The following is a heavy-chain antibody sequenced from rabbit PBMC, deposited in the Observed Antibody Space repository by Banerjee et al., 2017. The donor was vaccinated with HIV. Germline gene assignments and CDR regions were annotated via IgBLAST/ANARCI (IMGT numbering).Heavy chain of an antibody. J-gene: IGHJ3*01. V-gene: IGHV1S40*01. CDR3: ARSYSYGTARLDL. D-gene: IGHD6-1*01. CDR2: IYTGSGTT. Sequence: QSLEESGGDLVKPGASLTLTCTASGFSFSSGYWICWVRQAPVKGLELIGCIYTGSGTTYYASWAKGRFTISKASSTTVSLQLNSLTAADTATYFCARSYSYGTARLDLWGPGTLVTVS. CDR1: GFSFSSGYW.